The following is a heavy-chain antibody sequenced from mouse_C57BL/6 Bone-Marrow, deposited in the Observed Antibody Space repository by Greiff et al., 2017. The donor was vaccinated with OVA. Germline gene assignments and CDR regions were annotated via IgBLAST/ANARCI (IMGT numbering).Heavy chain of an antibody. CDR2: INPSNGGT. V-gene: IGHV1-53*01. CDR1: GYTFTSYW. J-gene: IGHJ4*01. Sequence: QVQLQQPGTELVKPGASVKLSCKASGYTFTSYWMHWEKQRPGQGLEWIGNINPSNGGTNYNEKFKSKATLTVDKSSSTAYMQLSSLTSEDSAVYYCASEPAQATCAMDYWGQGTSVTVSS. CDR3: ASEPAQATCAMDY. D-gene: IGHD3-2*02.